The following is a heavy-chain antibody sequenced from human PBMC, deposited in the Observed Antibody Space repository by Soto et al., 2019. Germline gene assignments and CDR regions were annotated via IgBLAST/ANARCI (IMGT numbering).Heavy chain of an antibody. J-gene: IGHJ5*02. CDR1: GFPFSSYS. CDR3: AREGGDYAFWSGYPPPHNWFDP. Sequence: PGGSLRLSCAASGFPFSSYSMNWVRQAPGKGLEWVSSISSSSSYIYYADSGKGRYTISRDNTKNSLYLQRNSLRAEDTAVYYCAREGGDYAFWSGYPPPHNWFDPWGQGTLVTVSS. D-gene: IGHD3-3*01. V-gene: IGHV3-21*01. CDR2: ISSSSSYI.